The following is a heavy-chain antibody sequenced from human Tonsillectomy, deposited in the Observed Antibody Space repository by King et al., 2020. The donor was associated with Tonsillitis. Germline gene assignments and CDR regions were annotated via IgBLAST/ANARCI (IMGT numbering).Heavy chain of an antibody. J-gene: IGHJ4*02. CDR2: ISAYNGNT. D-gene: IGHD1-26*01. CDR3: ARSDVRSGSFTDY. Sequence: QLVQSGAEVKKPGASVKVSCKASGYTFTSYGISWGRQAPGQGLDGMGWISAYNGNTNYAQKFQGRVTMTTDTSPSTAYMELKSLRSDDTAVYYCARSDVRSGSFTDYWGQGTLVTVSS. CDR1: GYTFTSYG. V-gene: IGHV1-18*01.